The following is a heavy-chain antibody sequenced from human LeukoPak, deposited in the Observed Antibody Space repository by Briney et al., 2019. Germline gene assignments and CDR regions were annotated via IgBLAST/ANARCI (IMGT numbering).Heavy chain of an antibody. Sequence: PGGSLRLSCAASGFTFSSYSMNWARQAPGKGLEWVSYISSSSSTIYYADSVKGRFTISRDNAKNSLYLQMNSLRAEDTAVYYCAREGATIPLDYWGQGTLVTVSS. CDR2: ISSSSSTI. D-gene: IGHD1-26*01. J-gene: IGHJ4*02. CDR3: AREGATIPLDY. V-gene: IGHV3-48*04. CDR1: GFTFSSYS.